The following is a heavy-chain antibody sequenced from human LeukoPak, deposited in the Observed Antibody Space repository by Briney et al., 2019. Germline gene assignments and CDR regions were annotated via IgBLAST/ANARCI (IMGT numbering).Heavy chain of an antibody. CDR2: IYYSGST. J-gene: IGHJ4*02. V-gene: IGHV4-39*01. CDR1: GGSTSSSSYY. Sequence: SETLSLTCTVSGGSTSSSSYYWGWIRQPPGKGLEWIGSIYYSGSTYYNSSLKSRVTISVDTSKNQFSLKLTSVTAADTAVYYCARQQYYYDSSGYYFPYYFDYWGQGTLVTVSS. CDR3: ARQQYYYDSSGYYFPYYFDY. D-gene: IGHD3-22*01.